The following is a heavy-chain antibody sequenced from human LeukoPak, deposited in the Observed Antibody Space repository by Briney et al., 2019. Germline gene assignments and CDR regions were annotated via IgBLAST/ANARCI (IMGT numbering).Heavy chain of an antibody. D-gene: IGHD6-19*01. J-gene: IGHJ4*02. V-gene: IGHV4-4*07. CDR3: ARGDAVADLYYFDY. CDR2: IYTSGST. Sequence: SETLSLTCTVSGGSISSYYWSWIRQPAGKGLEWIGRIYTSGSTNYNPSLKSRVTMSVDTSKNQFSLKLSSVTAADMAVYYCARGDAVADLYYFDYWGQGTLVTVSS. CDR1: GGSISSYY.